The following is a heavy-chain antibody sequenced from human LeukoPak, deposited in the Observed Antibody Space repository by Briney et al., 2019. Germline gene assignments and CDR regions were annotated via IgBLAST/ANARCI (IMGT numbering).Heavy chain of an antibody. V-gene: IGHV1-18*01. J-gene: IGHJ4*02. Sequence: ASVKVSCKASGYTFTSYGISWVRQAPGQGLEWMGWISAYNGNTNYAQKLQGRVTMTTDTSTSTAYMELRSLRSDDTAVYCCARDRYYYDSSGYTIKGVPDYWGQGTLVTVSS. CDR2: ISAYNGNT. CDR1: GYTFTSYG. D-gene: IGHD3-22*01. CDR3: ARDRYYYDSSGYTIKGVPDY.